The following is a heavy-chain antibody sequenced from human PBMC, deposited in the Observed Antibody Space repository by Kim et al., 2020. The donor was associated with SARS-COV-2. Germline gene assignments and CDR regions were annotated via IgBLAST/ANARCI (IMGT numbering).Heavy chain of an antibody. Sequence: GGSLRLSCAASGFTFSSYAMHWVRQAPGKGLEWVAVISYDGSNKYYADSVKGRFTISRDNSKNTLYLQMNSLRAEDTAVYYCAREADDSSSPDYWGQGTLVTVSS. V-gene: IGHV3-30-3*01. CDR2: ISYDGSNK. CDR3: AREADDSSSPDY. D-gene: IGHD6-6*01. J-gene: IGHJ4*02. CDR1: GFTFSSYA.